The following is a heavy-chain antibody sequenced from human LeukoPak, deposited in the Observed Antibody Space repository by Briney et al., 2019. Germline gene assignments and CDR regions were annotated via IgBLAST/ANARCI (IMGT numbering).Heavy chain of an antibody. D-gene: IGHD3-3*01. Sequence: SETLSLTCAVYGGSFSGYYWSWIRQPPGKGLEWIGEINHSGSTNYSPSLKSRVTISVDTSKNQFSLKLSSVTAADTAVYYCARGHKELYYDFWSGYYTSWFDPWGQGTLVTVSS. CDR3: ARGHKELYYDFWSGYYTSWFDP. J-gene: IGHJ5*02. CDR1: GGSFSGYY. CDR2: INHSGST. V-gene: IGHV4-34*01.